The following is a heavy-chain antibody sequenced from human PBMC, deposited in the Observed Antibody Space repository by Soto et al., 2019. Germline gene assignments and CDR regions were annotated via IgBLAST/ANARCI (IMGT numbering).Heavy chain of an antibody. J-gene: IGHJ4*02. V-gene: IGHV3-30*18. D-gene: IGHD4-17*01. CDR1: GFTFSSYG. CDR2: ISYDGSNK. Sequence: QVQLVESGGGVVQPGRSLRLSCAASGFTFSSYGMHWVRQAPGKGLEWVAVISYDGSNKYYADSVKGRFTISRDNSKNTLHLQMNSLRAEDTAVYYCAKDDYGDYFDYWGQGTLVTVSS. CDR3: AKDDYGDYFDY.